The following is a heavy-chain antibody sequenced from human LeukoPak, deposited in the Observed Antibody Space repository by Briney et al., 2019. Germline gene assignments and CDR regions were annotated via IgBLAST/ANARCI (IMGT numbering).Heavy chain of an antibody. J-gene: IGHJ4*02. CDR3: ARDGRYYNDSSGYSRGGNFDY. CDR1: GYTFTSYG. CDR2: ISAYNGNT. Sequence: ASVKVSCKASGYTFTSYGISWVRQAPGQGLEWMGWISAYNGNTNYAQKLQGRVTMTTDTSTSTAYMELRSLRSDDPAVYYCARDGRYYNDSSGYSRGGNFDYWGKETLVTVS. D-gene: IGHD3-22*01. V-gene: IGHV1-18*01.